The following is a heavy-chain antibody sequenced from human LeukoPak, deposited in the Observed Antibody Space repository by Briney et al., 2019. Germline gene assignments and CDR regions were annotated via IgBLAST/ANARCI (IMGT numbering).Heavy chain of an antibody. Sequence: GGSLRLSCAASGFTFSSYSMNWVRQAPGKGLEWVSSISSSSSYIYYADSVKGRFTISRDNAKNSLYLQMNSLRAEDTAVYYCARGKGDSTMVWGVILILDYWGQGTLVTVSS. V-gene: IGHV3-21*01. D-gene: IGHD3-10*01. J-gene: IGHJ4*02. CDR3: ARGKGDSTMVWGVILILDY. CDR2: ISSSSSYI. CDR1: GFTFSSYS.